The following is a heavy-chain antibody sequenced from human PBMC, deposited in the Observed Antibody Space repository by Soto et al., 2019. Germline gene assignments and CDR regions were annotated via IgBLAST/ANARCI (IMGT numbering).Heavy chain of an antibody. Sequence: GSLRLSCAASGFTFSSYGMHWVRQAPGKGLEWVAVISYDGGNKKYVDSVKGRFTISRDNSKNTLYLQMNSLRAEDTAVYYCAKDTYYHDSSGYYVFDYWGQGTLVTVSS. CDR2: ISYDGGNK. J-gene: IGHJ4*02. CDR3: AKDTYYHDSSGYYVFDY. CDR1: GFTFSSYG. D-gene: IGHD3-22*01. V-gene: IGHV3-30*18.